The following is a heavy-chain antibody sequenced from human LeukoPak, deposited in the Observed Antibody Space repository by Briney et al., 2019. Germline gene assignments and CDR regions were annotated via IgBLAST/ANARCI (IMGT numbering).Heavy chain of an antibody. CDR3: AREEPLYCSSTSCYFPAPRYYGMDV. CDR1: GGSISSGGYS. J-gene: IGHJ6*02. V-gene: IGHV4-30-2*01. Sequence: PSQTLSLTCAVSGGSISSGGYSWSWIRQPPGKGLEWIGYIYHSGSTNYNPSLKSRVTISVDTSKNQFSLKLSSVTAADTAVYYCAREEPLYCSSTSCYFPAPRYYGMDVWGQGTTVTVSS. D-gene: IGHD2-2*01. CDR2: IYHSGST.